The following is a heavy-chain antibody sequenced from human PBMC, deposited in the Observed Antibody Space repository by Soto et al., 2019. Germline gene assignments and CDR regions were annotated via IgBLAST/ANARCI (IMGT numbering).Heavy chain of an antibody. CDR3: ARTKYYHDTTAYIFDY. CDR2: IYHSGGS. Sequence: SETLSLTCTVSGGSLNSGDYWSWIRQPPGKGLEWIGYIYHSGGSYYNPSLKGRVTMSVDMSQNQFSLTLNSVSAADTAVYYCARTKYYHDTTAYIFDYWGQGALVTVSS. V-gene: IGHV4-30-4*01. D-gene: IGHD3-22*01. CDR1: GGSLNSGDY. J-gene: IGHJ4*02.